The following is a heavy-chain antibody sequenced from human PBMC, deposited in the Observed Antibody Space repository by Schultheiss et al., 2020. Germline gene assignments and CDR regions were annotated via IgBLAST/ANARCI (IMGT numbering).Heavy chain of an antibody. D-gene: IGHD2-21*02. CDR3: ARDRCGGDCYFPDAFDI. Sequence: GESLKISCAASGFTFSSYAMSWVRQAPGKGLEWVSAISGSGGSTYYADSVKGRFTISRDNSKNTLFLQMNSLRAEDTAVYYCARDRCGGDCYFPDAFDIWGQGTMVTVSS. CDR1: GFTFSSYA. V-gene: IGHV3-23*01. CDR2: ISGSGGST. J-gene: IGHJ3*02.